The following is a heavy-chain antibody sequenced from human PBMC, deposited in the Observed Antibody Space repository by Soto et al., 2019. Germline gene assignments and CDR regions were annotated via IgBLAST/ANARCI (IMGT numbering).Heavy chain of an antibody. D-gene: IGHD3-10*01. CDR2: IHSDGSST. CDR3: ASGDRGAFDL. CDR1: GFTFSYYW. J-gene: IGHJ3*01. Sequence: EVQLVESGGGLVQPGESLRLSCAASGFTFSYYWMHWVRQAPGKGLVWVSRIHSDGSSTTYADSVKGRFTISRDNARNTLCLKMNSRRAEDTAVYYCASGDRGAFDLWGQGTVVTVSS. V-gene: IGHV3-74*01.